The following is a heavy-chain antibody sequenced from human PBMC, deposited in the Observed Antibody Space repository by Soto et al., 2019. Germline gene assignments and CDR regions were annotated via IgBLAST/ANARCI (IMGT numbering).Heavy chain of an antibody. CDR2: ISYDGSNK. J-gene: IGHJ4*02. Sequence: QVQLVESGGGVVQPGGSLRLSCAASGFTFSRYGMHWVRQAPGKGLEWVAVISYDGSNKYYADSVKGRFTISRDNSKNTLYLQMNSLRAEDTAVYYCAKEGGVERATGLGPWGQGTLVTVSS. V-gene: IGHV3-30*18. D-gene: IGHD3-16*01. CDR3: AKEGGVERATGLGP. CDR1: GFTFSRYG.